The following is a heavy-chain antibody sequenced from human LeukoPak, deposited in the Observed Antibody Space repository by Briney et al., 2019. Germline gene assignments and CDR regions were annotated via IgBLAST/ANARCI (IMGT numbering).Heavy chain of an antibody. D-gene: IGHD1-26*01. CDR2: FDPEDGET. CDR3: ARDVRARPKGGGVGAMVDY. J-gene: IGHJ4*02. Sequence: GASVKVSCKVSGYTLTELSMHWVRQAPGKGLEWMGGFDPEDGETIYAQKFQGRVTMTEDTSTDTAYMELSSLRSEDTAVYYCARDVRARPKGGGVGAMVDYWGQGTLVTVSS. CDR1: GYTLTELS. V-gene: IGHV1-24*01.